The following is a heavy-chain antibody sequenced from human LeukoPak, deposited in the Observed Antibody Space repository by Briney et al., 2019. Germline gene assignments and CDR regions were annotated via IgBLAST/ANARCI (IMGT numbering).Heavy chain of an antibody. CDR1: GYSISSGYY. CDR3: ARFGVDYDMDV. Sequence: SETLSLTCTVSGYSISSGYYWGWIRPPPGKGLEWIGQIHYSGRPDYNPSLKSRVTISVDTSKNQLSLKVTSVTGADTAVYYCARFGVDYDMDVWGQGTTVTVSS. V-gene: IGHV4-38-2*02. D-gene: IGHD3-16*01. J-gene: IGHJ6*02. CDR2: IHYSGRP.